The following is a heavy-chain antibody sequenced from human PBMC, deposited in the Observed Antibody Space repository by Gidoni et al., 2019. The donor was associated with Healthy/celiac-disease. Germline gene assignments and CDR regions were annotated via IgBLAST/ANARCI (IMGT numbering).Heavy chain of an antibody. V-gene: IGHV3-48*02. CDR2: MSSSSSTI. CDR3: ARDSRTYCGGDCYPDY. CDR1: GFTFSSYS. J-gene: IGHJ4*02. D-gene: IGHD2-21*02. Sequence: EVQLVESGGGLVQPGGSLRLSCAASGFTFSSYSMNWVRQAPGKGLEWVSYMSSSSSTIYYADSVKGRFTISRDNAKNSLYLQMNSLRDEDTAVYYCARDSRTYCGGDCYPDYWGQGTLVTVSS.